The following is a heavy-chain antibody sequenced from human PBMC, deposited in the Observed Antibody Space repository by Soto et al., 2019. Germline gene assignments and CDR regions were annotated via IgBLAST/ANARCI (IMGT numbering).Heavy chain of an antibody. D-gene: IGHD3-16*01. CDR2: IYHSGST. V-gene: IGHV4-38-2*02. CDR3: ARDLVYYGNYYYTMDV. Sequence: TSETLSLTCDVSDSSISGAFYWGWVRQSPGKGLEWIGSIYHSGSTYYNPSLKSRVTISIDTFESLFSLELNSVSAADTGLYYCARDLVYYGNYYYTMDVWGQGITVTVSS. J-gene: IGHJ6*02. CDR1: DSSISGAFY.